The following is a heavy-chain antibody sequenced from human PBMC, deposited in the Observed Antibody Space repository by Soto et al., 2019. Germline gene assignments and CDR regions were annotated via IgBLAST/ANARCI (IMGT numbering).Heavy chain of an antibody. CDR3: AKAAHYDFWSGYSNWFDP. J-gene: IGHJ5*02. Sequence: GGSLRLSCAASGFTFSSYAMSWVRQAPGKGLEWVSAISGSGGSTYYADSVKGRFTISRDNSKNTLYLQMNSLRAEDTAVYYCAKAAHYDFWSGYSNWFDPWGQGTLVTVS. CDR1: GFTFSSYA. CDR2: ISGSGGST. D-gene: IGHD3-3*01. V-gene: IGHV3-23*01.